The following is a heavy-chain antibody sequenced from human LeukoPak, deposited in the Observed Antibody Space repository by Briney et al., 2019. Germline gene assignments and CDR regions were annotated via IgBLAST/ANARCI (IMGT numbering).Heavy chain of an antibody. CDR3: AKIIGYSYGGYVDQ. Sequence: GGSLRLSCAASGFTFGSYDMHWVRQATGKGLEWVSAIGTAGDTYYPGSVKGRFTISRENAKNSLYLQMNSLRAGDTAVHYCAKIIGYSYGGYVDQWGQGTLVTVSS. D-gene: IGHD5-18*01. V-gene: IGHV3-13*01. CDR2: IGTAGDT. J-gene: IGHJ4*02. CDR1: GFTFGSYD.